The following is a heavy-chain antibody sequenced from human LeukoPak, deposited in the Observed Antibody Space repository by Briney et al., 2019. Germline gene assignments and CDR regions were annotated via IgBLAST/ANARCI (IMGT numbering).Heavy chain of an antibody. J-gene: IGHJ4*02. CDR3: AKDSYSSSWYCFDY. CDR1: GFTFGSFA. V-gene: IGHV3-64D*06. D-gene: IGHD6-13*01. CDR2: ITGNGVGT. Sequence: GGSLRLSCSASGFTFGSFAMHWVRQAPGKGLEYVSAITGNGVGTYYADSVKGRFTISRDNSKNTLYLQMSSLRTEDTAVYYCAKDSYSSSWYCFDYWGQGTLVTVSS.